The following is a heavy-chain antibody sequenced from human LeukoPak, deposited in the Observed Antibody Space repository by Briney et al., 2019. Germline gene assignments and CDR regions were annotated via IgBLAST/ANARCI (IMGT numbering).Heavy chain of an antibody. CDR1: GGSITSSY. Sequence: PSETLSLTCTVSGGSITSSYWSWIRQPPGKGLEWIGYIDYSGSTNYNPSLKSRVTASVDTSKNQISLKLSSVTAADTAVYYCARRSMRWMDVWGPGTTVIVSS. J-gene: IGHJ6*02. D-gene: IGHD4-23*01. CDR3: ARRSMRWMDV. CDR2: IDYSGST. V-gene: IGHV4-59*08.